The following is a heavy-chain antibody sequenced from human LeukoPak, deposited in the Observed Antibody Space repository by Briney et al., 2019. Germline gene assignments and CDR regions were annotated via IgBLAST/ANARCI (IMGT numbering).Heavy chain of an antibody. J-gene: IGHJ4*02. D-gene: IGHD4-17*01. Sequence: GGSLRLSCIASGFTLTSYAMNWVRQAPGKGLEWVSGISGSNTYYADSVKGRFTISRDSSKNTMYLQMNNLRAEDTAVYYCSKDDCVKGIYYCETWGQGTLVTVSS. CDR2: ISGSNT. CDR1: GFTLTSYA. V-gene: IGHV3-23*01. CDR3: SKDDCVKGIYYCET.